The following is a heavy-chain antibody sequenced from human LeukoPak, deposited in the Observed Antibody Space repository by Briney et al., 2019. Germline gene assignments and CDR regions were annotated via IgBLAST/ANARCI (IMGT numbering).Heavy chain of an antibody. CDR2: IYYTGST. J-gene: IGHJ2*01. CDR1: GGSVSSSNYY. Sequence: SSETLSLTCTVSGGSVSSSNYYWGWIRQPPGKGLEWIGSIYYTGSTNYNPSLKSRVTISVDTSKNQFSLKLSSVTAADTAVYYCARAPTIVVVRGYFDLWGRGTLVTVSS. CDR3: ARAPTIVVVRGYFDL. D-gene: IGHD3-22*01. V-gene: IGHV4-39*07.